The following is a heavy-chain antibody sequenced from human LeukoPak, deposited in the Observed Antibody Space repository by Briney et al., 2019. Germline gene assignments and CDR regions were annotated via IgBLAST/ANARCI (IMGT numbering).Heavy chain of an antibody. CDR3: ARDDTNGIDY. D-gene: IGHD2-2*01. V-gene: IGHV3-74*01. CDR2: IGSDGGST. CDR1: GFTFSYYW. J-gene: IGHJ4*02. Sequence: GGSLRLSCAASGFTFSYYWMLWLGQTPGKGLVSVARIGSDGGSTRYADSVKGRFTISRDNAKNTLYLQLNSLSADDTGIYYCARDDTNGIDYWGQGTLVTVSS.